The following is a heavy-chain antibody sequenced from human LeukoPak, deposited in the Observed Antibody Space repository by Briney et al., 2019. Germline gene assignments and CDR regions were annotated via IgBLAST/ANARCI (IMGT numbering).Heavy chain of an antibody. D-gene: IGHD3-10*01. CDR3: AREADYYGSGSYGLFPYYYYYYGMDV. J-gene: IGHJ6*02. CDR1: GFTFSGYA. Sequence: PAGGSLRLSCAASGFTFSGYAMSWVRQAPGKGLEWVSTISDNGGRTYYADSVKGRFTISRDNSKNTLYLQMNSLRAEDTAVYYCAREADYYGSGSYGLFPYYYYYYGMDVWGQGTTVTVSS. V-gene: IGHV3-23*01. CDR2: ISDNGGRT.